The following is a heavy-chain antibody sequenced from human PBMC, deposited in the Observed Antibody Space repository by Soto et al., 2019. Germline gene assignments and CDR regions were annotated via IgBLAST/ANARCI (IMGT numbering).Heavy chain of an antibody. CDR1: GGSISSGIYY. D-gene: IGHD4-17*01. Sequence: QVQLQESGPGLVKPSQTLSLTCTVSGGSISSGIYYWSWIRQPPGKGLEWIGYIYWSGSTYYNPPLKSRVSMSVDESNNHFSLKLTSVTAADTAVYYCAGATDYGDYGFLDFWGQGALVTVTS. J-gene: IGHJ4*02. V-gene: IGHV4-30-4*01. CDR3: AGATDYGDYGFLDF. CDR2: IYWSGST.